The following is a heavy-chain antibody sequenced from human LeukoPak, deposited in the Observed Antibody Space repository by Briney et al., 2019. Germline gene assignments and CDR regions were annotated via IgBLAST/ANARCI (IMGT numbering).Heavy chain of an antibody. CDR2: ITASSAST. CDR3: AKRDDYGASPRYYFEY. D-gene: IGHD4/OR15-4a*01. V-gene: IGHV3-23*01. Sequence: GGSLRLSCAASGFTFNNYAMSWVRQAPGMRLEWVSTITASSASTYYADSVKGRFTISRDNSKNTLYLQMNSLRAEDTAIYFCAKRDDYGASPRYYFEYWGQGTLVAVSS. CDR1: GFTFNNYA. J-gene: IGHJ4*02.